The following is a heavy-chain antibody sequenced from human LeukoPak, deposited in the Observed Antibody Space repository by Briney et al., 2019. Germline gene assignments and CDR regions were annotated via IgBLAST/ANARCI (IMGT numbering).Heavy chain of an antibody. CDR2: ISGGGGIT. Sequence: SEGSLRLSCAASGFTFDSYAMTWVRQAPGKGLEWVSSISGGGGITNYADSVKGWFTISRDNSKYTLFLQMNSLRAEDTAVYYCAKYGVDCSSTSCYPLYYMDVWGKGTTVTVS. CDR1: GFTFDSYA. D-gene: IGHD2-2*01. CDR3: AKYGVDCSSTSCYPLYYMDV. J-gene: IGHJ6*03. V-gene: IGHV3-23*01.